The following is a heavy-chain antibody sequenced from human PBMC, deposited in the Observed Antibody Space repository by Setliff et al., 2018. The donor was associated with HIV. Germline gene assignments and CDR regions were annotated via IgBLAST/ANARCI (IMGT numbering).Heavy chain of an antibody. V-gene: IGHV4-61*09. CDR1: GGSISSGSYY. Sequence: PSETLSLTCTVSGGSISSGSYYWTWIRQPAGKGLEWIGHIYSGGTTNYNPSLKSRVSISADMSKNHFSLNLSSVTAADTAVYYCCRSMTTVLEDAFDIWGQGAMVTVSS. CDR3: CRSMTTVLEDAFDI. D-gene: IGHD4-17*01. J-gene: IGHJ3*02. CDR2: IYSGGTT.